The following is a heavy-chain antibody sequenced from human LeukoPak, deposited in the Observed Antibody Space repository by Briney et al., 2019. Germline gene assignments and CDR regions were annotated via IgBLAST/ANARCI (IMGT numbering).Heavy chain of an antibody. CDR2: INSVGSST. CDR3: ARVGPSGIAVAGTQYFHH. D-gene: IGHD6-19*01. J-gene: IGHJ1*01. V-gene: IGHV3-74*01. Sequence: GGSLRLSCAASGFTFSSYWMHWVRQAPGKGLVWVSRINSVGSSTSHADSVKGRFTISRDSAKNTLYLQMNSLRAEDTAVYYCARVGPSGIAVAGTQYFHHWGQGTLVTVSS. CDR1: GFTFSSYW.